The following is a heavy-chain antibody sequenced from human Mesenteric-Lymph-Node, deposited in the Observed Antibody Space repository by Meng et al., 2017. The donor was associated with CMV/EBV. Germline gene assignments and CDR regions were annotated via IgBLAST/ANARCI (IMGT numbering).Heavy chain of an antibody. CDR2: TYYRSESYN. CDR1: GDSISSNNAA. V-gene: IGHV6-1*01. CDR3: AYFGDLPPLW. D-gene: IGHD3-16*01. Sequence: QLQQARPGLVKVSRTLPVTWTISGDSISSNNAAWNWIRQSPSRGLEWLGRTYYRSESYNDYAVSAKSRISVNLDTSKNQLSLHLNFVTPEDTAVYYCAYFGDLPPLWWGQGTLVTVSS. J-gene: IGHJ4*02.